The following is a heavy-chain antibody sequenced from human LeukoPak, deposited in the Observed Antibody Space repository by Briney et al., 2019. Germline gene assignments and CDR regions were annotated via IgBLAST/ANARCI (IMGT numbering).Heavy chain of an antibody. D-gene: IGHD3-9*01. J-gene: IGHJ5*02. CDR2: IYTSGST. CDR1: GGSISNYY. CDR3: ARDLGLTISHNWFDP. Sequence: SETLSLTCTVSGGSISNYYWSWIRQPAGKGLEWIGRIYTSGSTNYNPSLKSRVTMSVDTSKNQFSLKLDSVTAADTAVYYCARDLGLTISHNWFDPWGQGTLVTVFS. V-gene: IGHV4-4*07.